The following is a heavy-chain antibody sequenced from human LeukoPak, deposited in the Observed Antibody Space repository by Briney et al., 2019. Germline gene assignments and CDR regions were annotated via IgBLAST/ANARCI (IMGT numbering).Heavy chain of an antibody. CDR1: GYTFTSYA. D-gene: IGHD3-3*01. CDR3: ARDLAVTIFEPNNWFDP. Sequence: ASVNVSCKASGYTFTSYAMNWVRQAPGQGLEWMGWISAYNGNTNYAQKLQGRVTMTTDTSTSTAYMELRSVRSDDTAVYYCARDLAVTIFEPNNWFDPWGQGTLVTVSS. J-gene: IGHJ5*02. V-gene: IGHV1-18*01. CDR2: ISAYNGNT.